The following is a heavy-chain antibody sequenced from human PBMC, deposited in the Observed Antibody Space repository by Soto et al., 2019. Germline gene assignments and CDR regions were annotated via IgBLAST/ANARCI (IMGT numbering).Heavy chain of an antibody. CDR3: ATYSSSWYSGY. Sequence: SVKVSCKASGGTFSSYAISWVRQAPGQGLEWMGGIIPIFGTANYAQKFQGRVTITADKSTSTAYMELSSLRSEDMAVYYCATYSSSWYSGYWGQGTLVTVSS. V-gene: IGHV1-69*06. D-gene: IGHD6-13*01. CDR1: GGTFSSYA. CDR2: IIPIFGTA. J-gene: IGHJ4*02.